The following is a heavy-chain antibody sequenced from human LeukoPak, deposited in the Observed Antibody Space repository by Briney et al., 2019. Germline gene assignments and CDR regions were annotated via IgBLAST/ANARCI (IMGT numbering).Heavy chain of an antibody. CDR3: ARVLTEYSSSRCLDF. CDR2: IYYSGRT. V-gene: IGHV4-59*01. D-gene: IGHD6-13*01. Sequence: SETLSLTCTVSAGSISSYYWSWIRQPPGKGMEWIGDIYYSGRTNYKPSLKSRVTILVDTSKNQFSLRLSSVTAADTAVYYCARVLTEYSSSRCLDFWGQGALVTVSS. CDR1: AGSISSYY. J-gene: IGHJ4*02.